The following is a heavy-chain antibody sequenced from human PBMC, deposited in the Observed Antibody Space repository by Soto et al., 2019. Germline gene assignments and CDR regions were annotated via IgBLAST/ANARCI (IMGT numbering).Heavy chain of an antibody. CDR3: ARDTEYSSSSGPFDY. V-gene: IGHV4-4*02. CDR1: GGSISSSNW. CDR2: IYHSRST. Sequence: SETLSLTCAVSGGSISSSNWWSWVRQPPGKGLEWIGEIYHSRSTNYNPSLKSRVTISVDKSKNQFSLKLSSVTAADTAVYYCARDTEYSSSSGPFDYWGQGTLVTVSS. D-gene: IGHD6-6*01. J-gene: IGHJ4*02.